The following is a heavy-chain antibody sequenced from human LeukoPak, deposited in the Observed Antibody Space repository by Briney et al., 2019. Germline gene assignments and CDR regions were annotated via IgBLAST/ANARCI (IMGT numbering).Heavy chain of an antibody. D-gene: IGHD6-19*01. J-gene: IGHJ4*02. Sequence: PGGSLRLSCAASGFTFSSYAMSWVRQAPGKGLEWVSAISGSGGSTYYADSVKGRFTISRDNSKNTLYLQMNSLRAEDTAVYYCARVSKCQWLGEGFDYWGQGTLVTVSS. CDR2: ISGSGGST. CDR1: GFTFSSYA. CDR3: ARVSKCQWLGEGFDY. V-gene: IGHV3-23*01.